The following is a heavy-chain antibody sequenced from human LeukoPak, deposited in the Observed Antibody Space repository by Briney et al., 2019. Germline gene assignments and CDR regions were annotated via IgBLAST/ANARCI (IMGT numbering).Heavy chain of an antibody. Sequence: SETLSLTCTVSGGSISSYYWSWIRQPAGKGLEWIGRIYTSGSTNYNPSLKSRVTMSVDTSKNQFSLKLSSVTAADTAVYYCARMLGYCSSTSCPNWFDPWGQGTLVTVSS. CDR1: GGSISSYY. J-gene: IGHJ5*02. V-gene: IGHV4-4*07. CDR3: ARMLGYCSSTSCPNWFDP. D-gene: IGHD2-2*01. CDR2: IYTSGST.